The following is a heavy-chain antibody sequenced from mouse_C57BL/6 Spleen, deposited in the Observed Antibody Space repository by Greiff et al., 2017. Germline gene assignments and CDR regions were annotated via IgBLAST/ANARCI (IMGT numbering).Heavy chain of an antibody. D-gene: IGHD1-1*01. CDR3: APITTVVATDYAMDY. CDR1: GYAFSSYW. V-gene: IGHV1-80*01. Sequence: QVQLQQSGAELVKPGASVKISCKASGYAFSSYWMNWVKQRPGKGLEWIGQIYPGDGDTNYNGKFKGKAKLTADKSSSTAYMQLSSLTSEDSAVYFCAPITTVVATDYAMDYWGQGTSVTVSS. J-gene: IGHJ4*01. CDR2: IYPGDGDT.